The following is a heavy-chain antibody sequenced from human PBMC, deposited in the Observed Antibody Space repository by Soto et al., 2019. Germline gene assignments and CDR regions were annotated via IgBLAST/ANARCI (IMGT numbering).Heavy chain of an antibody. CDR3: ARDQGSGYYNYYYGMDV. CDR2: ISAYNGNT. CDR1: GYTFTSYG. V-gene: IGHV1-18*01. Sequence: QVQLVQSGAEVKKPGASVKVSCKASGYTFTSYGISWVRQAPGQGLEWMGWISAYNGNTNYAQKLQGRVTMTTDTSTSTAYMELSSLRSDDTAVYYCARDQGSGYYNYYYGMDVWGQGTTVTVSS. D-gene: IGHD3-3*01. J-gene: IGHJ6*02.